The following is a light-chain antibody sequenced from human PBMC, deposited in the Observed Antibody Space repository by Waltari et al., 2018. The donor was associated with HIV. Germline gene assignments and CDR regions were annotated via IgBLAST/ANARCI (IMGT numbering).Light chain of an antibody. CDR3: QQRSNWRGFT. Sequence: EIVLTQSPATPSLSPGERATLSCRASQSVSSYLAWYQQKPGQAPRLLIYDASNRATGIPARFSGSGSGTDFTLIISSLEPEDFAVYYCQQRSNWRGFTFGPGTKVDIK. V-gene: IGKV3-11*01. CDR2: DAS. CDR1: QSVSSY. J-gene: IGKJ3*01.